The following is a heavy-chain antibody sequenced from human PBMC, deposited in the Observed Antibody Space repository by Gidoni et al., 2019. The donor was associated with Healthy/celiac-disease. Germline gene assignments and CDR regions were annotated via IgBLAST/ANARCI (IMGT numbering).Heavy chain of an antibody. CDR1: GFPFADDT. J-gene: IGHJ6*02. CDR3: AKDISGDYADSYNGMDV. CDR2: ISWDGGSR. V-gene: IGHV3-43*01. D-gene: IGHD4-17*01. Sequence: EVQLVYSGGVVVQPGGSLRLSCAGSGFPFADDTMHWVRQAPGKGLEWVSLISWDGGSRYYADSVKGRFTISRDNSKNTMYLQMNSQRTEDADLYCCAKDISGDYADSYNGMDVWGQGTTVTVSS.